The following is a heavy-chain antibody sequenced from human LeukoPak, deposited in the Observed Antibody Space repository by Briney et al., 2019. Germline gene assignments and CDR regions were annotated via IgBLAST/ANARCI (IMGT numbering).Heavy chain of an antibody. CDR2: INPSGGST. V-gene: IGHV1-46*01. D-gene: IGHD3-10*01. Sequence: ASVKVSCKASGYTFTSYYMHWVRQAPGQGLEWMGIINPSGGSTSYAQKFQGRVTMTRDMSTSTVYMELSSLRSEDTAVYYCARATMVRGVILYYYYYMDVWGKGTTVTVSS. CDR3: ARATMVRGVILYYYYYMDV. CDR1: GYTFTSYY. J-gene: IGHJ6*03.